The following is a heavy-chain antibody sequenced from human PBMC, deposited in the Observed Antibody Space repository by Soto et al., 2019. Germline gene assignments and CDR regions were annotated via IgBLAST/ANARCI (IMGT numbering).Heavy chain of an antibody. CDR3: ARERWVDYSHNFDY. CDR2: IYYSGST. J-gene: IGHJ4*02. Sequence: QVQLQESGRGLVKPSQTLSLTCTVSGGSISSGNYYWSWIRQPPGKGLEWIGYIYYSGSTYYNPSLKSRVTISVDTSKNQFCLKLSSVTAADTAVYYSARERWVDYSHNFDYWGQGTLVTVSS. CDR1: GGSISSGNYY. D-gene: IGHD4-4*01. V-gene: IGHV4-30-4*01.